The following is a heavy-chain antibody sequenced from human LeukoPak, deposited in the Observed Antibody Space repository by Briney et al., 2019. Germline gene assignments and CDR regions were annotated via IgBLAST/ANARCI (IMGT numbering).Heavy chain of an antibody. D-gene: IGHD6-13*01. CDR1: GYSISSGYY. J-gene: IGHJ4*02. CDR3: ASYSSSWYAIAFDY. CDR2: IYHSGST. Sequence: SETLSPTCTVSGYSISSGYYWGWIRQPPGKGLEWIGSIYHSGSTYYNPSLKSRVTISVDTSKNQFSLKLSSVTAADTAVYYCASYSSSWYAIAFDYWGQGTLVTVSS. V-gene: IGHV4-38-2*02.